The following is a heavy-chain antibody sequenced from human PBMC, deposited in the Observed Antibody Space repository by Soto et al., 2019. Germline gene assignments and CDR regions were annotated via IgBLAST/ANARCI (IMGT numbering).Heavy chain of an antibody. Sequence: ASVKVSCKVSGYTLTELSMHWVRQAPGKGLEWMGGFDPEDGETIYAQKFQGRVTMTEDTSTDTAYMELSSLRSEDTAVYYCATGPITTFGVVIPNWFDPCGQGTLVTVSS. D-gene: IGHD3-3*01. J-gene: IGHJ5*02. V-gene: IGHV1-24*01. CDR3: ATGPITTFGVVIPNWFDP. CDR2: FDPEDGET. CDR1: GYTLTELS.